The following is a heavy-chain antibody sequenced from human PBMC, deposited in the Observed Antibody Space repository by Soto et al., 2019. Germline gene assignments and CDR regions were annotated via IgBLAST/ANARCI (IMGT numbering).Heavy chain of an antibody. CDR3: ALGMFMDV. CDR2: IYSSGTT. Sequence: QVQLQESGPGLVKPSQTLSLSCSVSGVSITTSGHYWNWVRQRPGRGLEWIGYIYSSGTTYYNPSLKTRLAMSVEPSTSQISLNLSSVTAADTALYFGALGMFMDVWGRGTTVTVSS. D-gene: IGHD3-16*01. V-gene: IGHV4-31*03. CDR1: GVSITTSGHY. J-gene: IGHJ6*03.